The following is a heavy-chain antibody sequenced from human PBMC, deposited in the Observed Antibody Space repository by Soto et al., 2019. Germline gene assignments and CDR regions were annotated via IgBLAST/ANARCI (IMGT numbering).Heavy chain of an antibody. V-gene: IGHV1-69*02. CDR1: GGTFSSYT. J-gene: IGHJ5*02. D-gene: IGHD6-13*01. Sequence: SVKVSCKASGGTFSSYTISWVRQAPGQGLEWMGRIIPILGIANYAQKFQGRVTITADKSTSTAYMELSSLRSEDTAVYYCARGEGSSWPINWFDPWGQGTLVTVSS. CDR2: IIPILGIA. CDR3: ARGEGSSWPINWFDP.